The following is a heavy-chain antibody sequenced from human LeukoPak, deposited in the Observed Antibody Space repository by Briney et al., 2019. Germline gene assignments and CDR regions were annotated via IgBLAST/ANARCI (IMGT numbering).Heavy chain of an antibody. Sequence: GGSLRLSCAASGFTFSSYGMHWVRQAPGKGLEWVAVISYDGSNEYYADSVKGRFTISRDNSKNTLYLQMNSLRAEDTAVYYCAKDLVGAPDYWGQGTLVTVSS. CDR1: GFTFSSYG. CDR3: AKDLVGAPDY. J-gene: IGHJ4*02. V-gene: IGHV3-30*18. D-gene: IGHD1-26*01. CDR2: ISYDGSNE.